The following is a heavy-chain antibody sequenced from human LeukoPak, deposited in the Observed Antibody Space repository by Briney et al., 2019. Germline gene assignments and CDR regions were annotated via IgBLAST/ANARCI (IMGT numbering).Heavy chain of an antibody. D-gene: IGHD6-13*01. CDR2: ISSSSTI. CDR1: GFTFSSYS. J-gene: IGHJ3*02. Sequence: GVSLRLSCAASGFTFSSYSLNWVRQAPGKGLEWVSHISSSSTIYYGDSVKGRFTISRDNAKNSLYLQMNSLRDEDTAVYYCARERDSSSWYAFDIWGQGTMVTVSS. CDR3: ARERDSSSWYAFDI. V-gene: IGHV3-48*02.